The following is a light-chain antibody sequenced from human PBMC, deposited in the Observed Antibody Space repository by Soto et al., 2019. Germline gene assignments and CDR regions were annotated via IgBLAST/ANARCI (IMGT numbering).Light chain of an antibody. V-gene: IGLV1-40*01. CDR3: QSYDSSLSGYV. J-gene: IGLJ1*01. CDR1: SSNIGAVYD. Sequence: QSVLTQPPSVSGAPGQRVTISCTGSSSNIGAVYDVHWYQHLPGTAPKLLIYGNTNRPSEVPDRFSGSKSGASASLAITGLQAEDEADYYCQSYDSSLSGYVFGTGTKVTVL. CDR2: GNT.